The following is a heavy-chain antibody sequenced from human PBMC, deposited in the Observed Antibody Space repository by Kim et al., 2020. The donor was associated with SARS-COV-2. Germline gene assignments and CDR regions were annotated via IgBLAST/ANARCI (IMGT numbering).Heavy chain of an antibody. CDR3: VRDLAWILHDY. Sequence: GGSLRLSCAASGFTFSNYWMHWVRQAPGKGLVWVSRIKYDGSTTIYAGSVRGRFTISRDNAKSTLYLQMNSLRAEDTAVYYCVRDLAWILHDYWGQGTLV. V-gene: IGHV3-74*01. CDR2: IKYDGSTT. D-gene: IGHD5-18*01. J-gene: IGHJ4*02. CDR1: GFTFSNYW.